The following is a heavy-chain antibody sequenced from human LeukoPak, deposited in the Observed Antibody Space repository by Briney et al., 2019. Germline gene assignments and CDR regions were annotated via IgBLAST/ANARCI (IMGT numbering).Heavy chain of an antibody. Sequence: ASVKVSCKASGYTLVNHGITWVRQAPGQGLEWMGWINPNSGGTNYAQKFQGRVTMTRDTSISTAYMELSRLRSDDTAVYYCARDHRYGDYFEHYMDVWGKGTTVTVSS. D-gene: IGHD4-17*01. CDR1: GYTLVNHG. J-gene: IGHJ6*03. CDR3: ARDHRYGDYFEHYMDV. CDR2: INPNSGGT. V-gene: IGHV1-2*02.